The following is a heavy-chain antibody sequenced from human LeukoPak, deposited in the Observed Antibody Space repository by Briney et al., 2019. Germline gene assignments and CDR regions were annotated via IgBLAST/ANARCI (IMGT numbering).Heavy chain of an antibody. CDR3: ASAITGT. Sequence: GGSLRLSCAASGFIFSSYGMHWVRQAPGKGLEWVTFIRYDGNNKYYADSVKGRFTISRDNSKNTLYLQMNSLRPEDTAVYYCASAITGTWGQGTLVTVSS. CDR2: IRYDGNNK. D-gene: IGHD1-20*01. V-gene: IGHV3-30*02. J-gene: IGHJ5*02. CDR1: GFIFSSYG.